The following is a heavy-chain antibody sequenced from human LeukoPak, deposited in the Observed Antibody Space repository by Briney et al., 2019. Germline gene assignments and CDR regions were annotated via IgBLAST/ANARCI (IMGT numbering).Heavy chain of an antibody. Sequence: PGGSLRLSCAASGFTFSDHYVSWIRQAPGKGLEWLSYISGTSHIIYYADSVKGRFTISRDNANSSLYLQKNSLRAEDTAVYYCARGLSHMEYWGQGSLVTVSS. CDR1: GFTFSDHY. CDR3: ARGLSHMEY. CDR2: ISGTSHII. V-gene: IGHV3-11*01. J-gene: IGHJ4*02. D-gene: IGHD2/OR15-2a*01.